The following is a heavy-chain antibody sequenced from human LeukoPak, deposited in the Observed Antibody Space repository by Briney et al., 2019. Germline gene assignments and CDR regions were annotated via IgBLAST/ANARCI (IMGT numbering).Heavy chain of an antibody. CDR1: GFTFSSYA. V-gene: IGHV3-23*01. CDR3: AKDRRGIAAAARTLDY. CDR2: ISGSGGST. J-gene: IGHJ4*02. Sequence: GGSLRLSCAASGFTFSSYAMSWVRQAPGKGLEWVSAISGSGGSTYYADSVKGRFTISRDNSKSTLYLQMNSLRAEDTAVYYCAKDRRGIAAAARTLDYWGQGTLVTVSS. D-gene: IGHD6-13*01.